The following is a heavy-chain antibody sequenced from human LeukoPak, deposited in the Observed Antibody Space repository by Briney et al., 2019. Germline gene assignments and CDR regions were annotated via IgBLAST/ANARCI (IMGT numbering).Heavy chain of an antibody. J-gene: IGHJ3*02. V-gene: IGHV3-21*01. Sequence: GGSLRLSCAASGFTFSSYSMSWVRQAPGKGLEWVSSISSSSSYIYYADSVKGRFTISRDNAKNSLYLQMNSLRAEDTAVYYCARLGGVDCSSTSCYSAAFDIWGQGTMVTVSS. CDR1: GFTFSSYS. D-gene: IGHD2-2*01. CDR3: ARLGGVDCSSTSCYSAAFDI. CDR2: ISSSSSYI.